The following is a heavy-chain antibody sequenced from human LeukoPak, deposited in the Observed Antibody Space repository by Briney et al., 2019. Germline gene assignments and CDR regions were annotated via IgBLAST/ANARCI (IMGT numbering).Heavy chain of an antibody. CDR1: GYTFTGHY. J-gene: IGHJ5*02. CDR3: TRDPRMSTVHPNRFDP. V-gene: IGHV1-2*02. CDR2: INPNTGGT. Sequence: GASVKVSCKASGYTFTGHYLHWVRQAPGQGLQWMGWINPNTGGTNYAQRFQGRVTMTRDTSISTAYMELSRLTSDDTAMYYCTRDPRMSTVHPNRFDPWGQGTLVTVSS. D-gene: IGHD5/OR15-5a*01.